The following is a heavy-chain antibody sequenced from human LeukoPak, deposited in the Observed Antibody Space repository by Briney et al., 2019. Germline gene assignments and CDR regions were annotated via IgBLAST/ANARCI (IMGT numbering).Heavy chain of an antibody. CDR1: GGSISSYY. CDR2: IYYSGST. D-gene: IGHD3-3*01. CDR3: ARGSDDFWSGYQNWFDP. Sequence: SETLSLTCTVSGGSISSYYWSWIRQPPGKGLEWIGYIYYSGSTNYNPSLKSRVTISVDTSKNQFSLKLSSVTAADTAVYYCARGSDDFWSGYQNWFDPWGQGTLVTVSS. J-gene: IGHJ5*02. V-gene: IGHV4-59*01.